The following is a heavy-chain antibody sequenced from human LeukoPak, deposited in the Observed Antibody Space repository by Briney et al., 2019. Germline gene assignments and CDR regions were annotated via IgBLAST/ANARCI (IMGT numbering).Heavy chain of an antibody. CDR1: GFTFGSHA. CDR3: GKTTVGYSSGQKPAWPVDY. V-gene: IGHV3-23*01. D-gene: IGHD5-18*01. Sequence: GGSLRLSCEASGFTFGSHAMYWVRQAPGKGLEWVAGIFGSGGSPHYADSVKGRFTISRDNSRNTVYPQINSLRAEDMAVYYCGKTTVGYSSGQKPAWPVDYWGQGTLVTVSS. J-gene: IGHJ4*02. CDR2: IFGSGGSP.